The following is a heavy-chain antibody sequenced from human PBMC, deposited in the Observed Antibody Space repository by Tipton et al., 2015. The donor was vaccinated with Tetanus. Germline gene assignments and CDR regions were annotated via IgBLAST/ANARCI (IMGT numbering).Heavy chain of an antibody. J-gene: IGHJ4*02. V-gene: IGHV4-39*01. D-gene: IGHD3-22*01. CDR2: IYYSGST. CDR1: GGSISSSSYY. CDR3: ASEIDSSGYYPTFDY. Sequence: TLSLTCTVSGGSISSSSYYWGWIRQPPGKGLEWIGSIYYSGSTYYNPSLKSRVTISVDTSKNQFSLKLSSVTAADTAVYYCASEIDSSGYYPTFDYWGQGTLVTVSS.